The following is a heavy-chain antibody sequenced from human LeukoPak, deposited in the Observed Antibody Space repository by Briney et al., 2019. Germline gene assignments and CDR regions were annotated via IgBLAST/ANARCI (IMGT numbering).Heavy chain of an antibody. V-gene: IGHV1-69*05. J-gene: IGHJ3*02. CDR2: IIPIFGTA. D-gene: IGHD2-15*01. Sequence: SVKVSCKASGGTFSSYAVSRVRQAPGQGHEWMGRIIPIFGTANYAQKFQGRVTITTDESTSTAYMELSSLRSEDTAVYYCAREQRWYQRHGAFDIWGQGTMVTVSS. CDR1: GGTFSSYA. CDR3: AREQRWYQRHGAFDI.